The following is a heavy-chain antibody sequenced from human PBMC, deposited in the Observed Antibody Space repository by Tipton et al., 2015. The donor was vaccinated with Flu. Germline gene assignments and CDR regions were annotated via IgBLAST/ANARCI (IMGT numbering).Heavy chain of an antibody. V-gene: IGHV4-34*01. CDR1: GGSFTGYN. Sequence: TLSLTCSVYGGSFTGYNWSWIRRTPGKQLEWIGELDHTGSADYSPSLKGRVTVSIDTSKNQLSLILTSVTAADTAVYYCARSFRVAVTGGLDVWGQGAAVVVSS. CDR2: LDHTGSA. D-gene: IGHD2-21*02. J-gene: IGHJ6*02. CDR3: ARSFRVAVTGGLDV.